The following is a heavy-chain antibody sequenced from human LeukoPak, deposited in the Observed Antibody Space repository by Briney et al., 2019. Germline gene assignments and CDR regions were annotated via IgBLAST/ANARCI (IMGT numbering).Heavy chain of an antibody. V-gene: IGHV3-23*01. CDR1: GFTFSNYA. CDR2: ISGSGGST. CDR3: AKHRYYDSSGYFDY. D-gene: IGHD3-22*01. Sequence: GGSLRLSCAASGFTFSNYAMSWVRQAPGKGLEWVSAISGSGGSTYYADSVKGRFTISRDNSKNTLYLQMNSLRAEDTAVYYCAKHRYYDSSGYFDYWGQGTLVTVSS. J-gene: IGHJ4*02.